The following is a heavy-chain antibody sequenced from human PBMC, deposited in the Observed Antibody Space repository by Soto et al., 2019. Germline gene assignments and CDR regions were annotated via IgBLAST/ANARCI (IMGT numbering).Heavy chain of an antibody. J-gene: IGHJ2*01. CDR2: INAGNGNT. CDR1: GYTFTSHA. V-gene: IGHV1-3*01. Sequence: QVQLVQSGAEVKKPGASVKVSWKTSGYTFTSHAKHWVRQAPGQRLEWMGWINAGNGNTKYSQKFQGRVTITRDTSASTAYMELSSLRSEDTAVYYCARGGSLYWYFDLWGRGTLVTVSS. CDR3: ARGGSLYWYFDL. D-gene: IGHD1-26*01.